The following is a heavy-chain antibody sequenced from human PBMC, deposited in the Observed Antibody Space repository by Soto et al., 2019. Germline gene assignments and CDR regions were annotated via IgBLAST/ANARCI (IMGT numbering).Heavy chain of an antibody. CDR2: IYASGST. Sequence: KPSETLSLTCTVSGGTVSVYYWSWIRQSTGQGLEWIGDIYASGSTNYNPSLRSRVTSEAATYKNQIPLKRTSPTAADMAYYYCARGVGSSPPQYWGRGTLVTVSS. CDR3: ARGVGSSPPQY. V-gene: IGHV4-59*02. CDR1: GGTVSVYY. J-gene: IGHJ4*02. D-gene: IGHD1-26*01.